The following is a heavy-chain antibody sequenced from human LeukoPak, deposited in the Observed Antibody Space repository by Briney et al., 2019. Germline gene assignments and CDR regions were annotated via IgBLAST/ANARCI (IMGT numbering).Heavy chain of an antibody. J-gene: IGHJ1*01. CDR2: ISGSGGST. V-gene: IGHV3-23*01. D-gene: IGHD3-3*01. CDR1: GFTFSSYA. CDR3: AKGGNNDFWGGYYGSDFQH. Sequence: TGGSLRLSCAASGFTFSSYAMSWVRQAPGKGLEWVSAISGSGGSTYYADSVKGRFTISRDNSKNTLYLQMNSLRAEDTAVYYCAKGGNNDFWGGYYGSDFQHWGQGTLVTVSS.